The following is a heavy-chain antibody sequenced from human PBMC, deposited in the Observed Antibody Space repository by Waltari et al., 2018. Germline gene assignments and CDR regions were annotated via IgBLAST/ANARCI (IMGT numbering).Heavy chain of an antibody. Sequence: QVQLVQSGAEVKKPGSSVKVSCKASGGTFSSYAISWVRQAPGHGLEWMGGIIPIFGTANYAQKFQGRVTITTDESTSTAYMELSSLRSEDTAVYYCARGNGKATIIQANWYFDLWGRGTLVTVSS. CDR1: GGTFSSYA. D-gene: IGHD5-12*01. CDR2: IIPIFGTA. CDR3: ARGNGKATIIQANWYFDL. J-gene: IGHJ2*01. V-gene: IGHV1-69*05.